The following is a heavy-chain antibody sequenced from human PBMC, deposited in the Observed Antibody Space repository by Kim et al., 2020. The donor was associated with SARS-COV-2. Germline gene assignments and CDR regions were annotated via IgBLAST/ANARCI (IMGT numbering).Heavy chain of an antibody. V-gene: IGHV1-69*13. CDR1: GGTFSSYA. CDR3: ARGGSAVRGVYNWFDP. Sequence: SVKVSCKASGGTFSSYAISWVRQAPGQGLEWMGGIIPIFGTANYAQKFQGRVTITADESTSTAYMELSSLRSEDTAVYYCARGGSAVRGVYNWFDPWGQGTLVTVSS. CDR2: IIPIFGTA. D-gene: IGHD3-10*01. J-gene: IGHJ5*02.